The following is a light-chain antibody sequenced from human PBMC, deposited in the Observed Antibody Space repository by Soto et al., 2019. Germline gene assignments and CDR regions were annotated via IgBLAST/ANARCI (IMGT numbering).Light chain of an antibody. J-gene: IGLJ2*01. CDR1: SSNIGAGYD. CDR2: RNS. V-gene: IGLV1-40*01. CDR3: QSYYSSLSGLVV. Sequence: QSVLTQPPSVSGAPGQRVTISCTGSSSNIGAGYDVHWYQQLPGTAPKLLIYRNSNRPSGVPDRFSGSKSGTSASLAITGLQAEDEADYYCQSYYSSLSGLVVFGGGTKLTVL.